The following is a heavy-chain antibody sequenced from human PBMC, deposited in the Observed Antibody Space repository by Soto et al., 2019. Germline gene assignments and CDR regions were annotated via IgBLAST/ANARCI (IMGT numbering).Heavy chain of an antibody. CDR3: AKVRIAPAKPFYFDS. J-gene: IGHJ4*02. CDR2: ISNDGSDK. V-gene: IGHV3-30*18. CDR1: GFTFINYA. D-gene: IGHD6-13*01. Sequence: GGSLRLSCVASGFTFINYAFHWVRQTPGTGLEWVAVISNDGSDKYYADSVKGRFTISRDNSKNTLHLQMDSLRAEDTAVYFCAKVRIAPAKPFYFDSWGQGTLVNVSS.